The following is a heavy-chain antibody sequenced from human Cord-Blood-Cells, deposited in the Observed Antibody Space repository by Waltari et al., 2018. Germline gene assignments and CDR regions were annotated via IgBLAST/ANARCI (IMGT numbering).Heavy chain of an antibody. D-gene: IGHD3-9*01. CDR3: ARDIMGYDILTGYYNDY. CDR1: GGSFSGYY. Sequence: QVQLQQWGAGLLKPSETLSLTCAVYGGSFSGYYWSWIRQPPGKGLAWSEAINYSGNTNYNPSLKSRVTISVDTSKIQFSLKRSSVTAADTAVYYCARDIMGYDILTGYYNDYWGQGTLVTVSS. CDR2: INYSGNT. J-gene: IGHJ4*02. V-gene: IGHV4-34*01.